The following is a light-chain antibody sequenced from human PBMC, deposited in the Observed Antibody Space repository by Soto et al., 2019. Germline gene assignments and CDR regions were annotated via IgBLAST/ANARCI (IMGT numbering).Light chain of an antibody. V-gene: IGKV3D-15*01. CDR2: DAS. J-gene: IGKJ1*01. CDR1: QSVSIN. CDR3: QQYGSSPLT. Sequence: VMTQSPGTLSVSPGERATLSCRASQSVSINLAWYQQKPGQAPRLLIHDASTRATGIPARFSGSGSGTEVTLTISSLPAKDFAFYYCQQYGSSPLTFGQGTHVDI.